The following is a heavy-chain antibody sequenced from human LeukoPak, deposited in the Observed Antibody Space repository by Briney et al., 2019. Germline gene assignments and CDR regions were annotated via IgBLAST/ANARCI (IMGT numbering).Heavy chain of an antibody. CDR2: IYYSGST. Sequence: SETLSLTCTVSGGSVNSGGYYWSWIRQHPGKGLEWIGYIYYSGSTYYNPSPKSRVTISVDTSKNQFSLKLNSVTAADTAVYYCARASYHFDSWGQGTLVTVSS. CDR1: GGSVNSGGYY. V-gene: IGHV4-31*03. J-gene: IGHJ4*02. D-gene: IGHD6-6*01. CDR3: ARASYHFDS.